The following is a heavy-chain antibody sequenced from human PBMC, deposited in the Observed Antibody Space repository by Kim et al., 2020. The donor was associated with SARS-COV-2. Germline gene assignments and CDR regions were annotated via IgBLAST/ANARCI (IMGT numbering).Heavy chain of an antibody. CDR1: GFSLSTSGMC. CDR3: ARNGKAAMHGMDV. J-gene: IGHJ6*04. V-gene: IGHV2-70*11. Sequence: SGPTLVNPTQTLTLTCTFSGFSLSTSGMCVSWIRQPPGKALEWLARIDWDDDKYYSTSLKTRITISKDTSKNQVVLTMTNMDPVDTATYYCARNGKAAMHGMDVWSKGTTVTVSS. D-gene: IGHD2-2*01. CDR2: IDWDDDK.